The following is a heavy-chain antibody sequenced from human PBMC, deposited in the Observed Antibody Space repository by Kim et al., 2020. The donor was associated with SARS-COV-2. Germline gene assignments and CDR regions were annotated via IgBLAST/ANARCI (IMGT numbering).Heavy chain of an antibody. J-gene: IGHJ6*02. CDR1: GGSISSSNW. CDR3: ARDPRSWLYGMDV. D-gene: IGHD6-13*01. Sequence: SETLSLTCAVSGGSISSSNWWSWVRQPPGKGLEWIGEIYHSGSTNYNPSLKSRVTISVDKSKNQFSLKLSSVTAADTAVYYCARDPRSWLYGMDVWGQGTTVTVSS. CDR2: IYHSGST. V-gene: IGHV4-4*02.